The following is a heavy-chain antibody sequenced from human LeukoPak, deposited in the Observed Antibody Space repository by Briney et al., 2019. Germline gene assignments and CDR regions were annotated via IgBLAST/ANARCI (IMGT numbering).Heavy chain of an antibody. D-gene: IGHD3-10*01. CDR2: IYHSGST. CDR3: ARESGSGSYYNQGFDY. CDR1: GGSISSSNW. J-gene: IGHJ4*02. V-gene: IGHV4-4*02. Sequence: SETLSLTCAASGGSISSSNWWSWVRQPPGKGLEWIGEIYHSGSTNYNPSLKSRVTISVDKSKNQFSLKLSSVTAADTAVYYCARESGSGSYYNQGFDYWGQGTLVTVSS.